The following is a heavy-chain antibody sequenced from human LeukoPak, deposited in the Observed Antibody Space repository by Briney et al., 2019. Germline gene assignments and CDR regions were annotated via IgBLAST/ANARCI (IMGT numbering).Heavy chain of an antibody. CDR3: ASKGVTSGPFDY. D-gene: IGHD4-11*01. J-gene: IGHJ4*02. V-gene: IGHV4-4*07. Sequence: SETLSLTCTVSGDSISSYYWSWLRQPAGKGLEWIGRMYASGSTSYNPSLKSRVTMSVDTSKNQFSLKRSSVTAADTAVYYCASKGVTSGPFDYWGQGTLVTVSS. CDR2: MYASGST. CDR1: GDSISSYY.